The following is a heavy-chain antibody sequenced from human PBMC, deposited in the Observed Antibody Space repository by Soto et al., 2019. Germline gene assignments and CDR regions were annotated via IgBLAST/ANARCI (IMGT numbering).Heavy chain of an antibody. CDR2: ISGSGGST. CDR3: AKSAGTYYYYRKV. Sequence: GGSGLSCAASGFTFSSYAMSWVRQAPGKGLEWVSAISGSGGSTYYADSVKGRFTISRDNSKNTLYLQMNSLRAEDTAVYYCAKSAGTYYYYRKVWGKRTTVIVS. CDR1: GFTFSSYA. V-gene: IGHV3-23*01. J-gene: IGHJ6*03. D-gene: IGHD1-7*01.